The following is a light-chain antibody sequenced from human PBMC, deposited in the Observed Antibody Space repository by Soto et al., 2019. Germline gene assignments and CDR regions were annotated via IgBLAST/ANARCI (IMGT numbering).Light chain of an antibody. J-gene: IGKJ4*01. Sequence: EIVMTQSPATLSVSPGERATLSCRASQGVTTNLAWYQQKPGQAPRLLIYGASTRATGIPARFSGSGSGTEFTLPISSLQSEDFAVYSCQQYNTWPLTFGGGTKAEIK. CDR3: QQYNTWPLT. CDR1: QGVTTN. V-gene: IGKV3-15*01. CDR2: GAS.